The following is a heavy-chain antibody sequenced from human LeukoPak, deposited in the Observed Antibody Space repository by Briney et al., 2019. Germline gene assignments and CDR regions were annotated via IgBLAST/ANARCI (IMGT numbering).Heavy chain of an antibody. CDR2: VIPDTGNT. Sequence: ASVKVSCKAAGYTFSSYVIHWVRHAPGQRLEWLGWVIPDTGNTEYSQKFQGRVAITSDTSTSTAYMELSGLRSEDTAVYYCAKDWGGAGDFDYWGQGTLVTVSS. CDR3: AKDWGGAGDFDY. V-gene: IGHV1-3*01. CDR1: GYTFSSYV. J-gene: IGHJ4*02. D-gene: IGHD3-16*01.